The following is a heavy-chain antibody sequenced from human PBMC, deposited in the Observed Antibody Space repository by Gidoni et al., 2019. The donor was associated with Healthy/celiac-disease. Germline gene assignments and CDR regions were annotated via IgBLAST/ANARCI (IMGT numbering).Heavy chain of an antibody. CDR1: GGSFSGYY. CDR2: INHSGST. V-gene: IGHV4-34*01. CDR3: ARVKVSIFGVVITPYYYGMDV. J-gene: IGHJ6*02. D-gene: IGHD3-3*01. Sequence: QVQLQQWGAGLLKPSETLSLTCAVYGGSFSGYYWSWIRQPPGKGLEWIGEINHSGSTNYNPSLKSRVTISVDTSKNQFSLKLSSVTAADTAVYYCARVKVSIFGVVITPYYYGMDVWGQGTTVTVSS.